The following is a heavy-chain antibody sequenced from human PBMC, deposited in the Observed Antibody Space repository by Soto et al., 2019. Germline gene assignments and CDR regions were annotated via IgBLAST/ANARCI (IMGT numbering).Heavy chain of an antibody. D-gene: IGHD3-9*01. V-gene: IGHV4-59*08. J-gene: IGHJ5*02. CDR1: GGSISSYY. CDR3: ARHARYYDILTGYSTLSWFDP. CDR2: IYYSGST. Sequence: QVQLQESGPGLVKPSETLSLTCTVSGGSISSYYWSWIRQPPGKGLEWIGYIYYSGSTNYNPSLKSRVTISVDTSKNQFSLKLSSVTAADTAVYHCARHARYYDILTGYSTLSWFDPWGQGTLVTVSS.